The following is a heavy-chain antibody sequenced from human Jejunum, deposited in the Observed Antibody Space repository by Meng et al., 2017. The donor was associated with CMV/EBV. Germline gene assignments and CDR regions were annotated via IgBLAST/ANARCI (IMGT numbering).Heavy chain of an antibody. V-gene: IGHV4-34*01. D-gene: IGHD4-11*01. Sequence: AVYGGVVSGYDWSGIRQPPGKGLEWMGEINHSGRTNYNPSLKSRVTISVDTSKNQFSLKLSSVTAADTAVYYCARDGLQQNWFDPWGQGTLVTVSS. CDR3: ARDGLQQNWFDP. J-gene: IGHJ5*02. CDR2: INHSGRT. CDR1: GGVVSGYD.